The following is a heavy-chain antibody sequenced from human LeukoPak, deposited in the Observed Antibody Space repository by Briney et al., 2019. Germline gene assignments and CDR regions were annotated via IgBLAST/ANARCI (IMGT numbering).Heavy chain of an antibody. Sequence: GASVKVSCKASGYTFTSYDINWVRQAAGQGLEWMGWMNPQSSKVGYAQKLQGRLTMTWDTSISTAYMELSSLTSDDTAVYYCARIPQRVPHNWFDPWGQGTLVTVSS. CDR3: ARIPQRVPHNWFDP. CDR2: MNPQSSKV. V-gene: IGHV1-8*01. CDR1: GYTFTSYD. D-gene: IGHD2-2*01. J-gene: IGHJ5*02.